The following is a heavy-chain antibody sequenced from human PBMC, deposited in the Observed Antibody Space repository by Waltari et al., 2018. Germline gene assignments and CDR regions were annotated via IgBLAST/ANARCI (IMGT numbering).Heavy chain of an antibody. J-gene: IGHJ5*02. Sequence: QVQLVESGGGVVQPGRSLRLSCAASGFTFSGFGMHWVGRAPGKGREGVGVKWKDGSKKYYADAGKGRFTISRDNSKNTLYLQMNSLRAEDTAVYYCTRDVELDPWGQGTLVTVSS. V-gene: IGHV3-33*01. D-gene: IGHD2-15*01. CDR2: KWKDGSKK. CDR1: GFTFSGFG. CDR3: TRDVELDP.